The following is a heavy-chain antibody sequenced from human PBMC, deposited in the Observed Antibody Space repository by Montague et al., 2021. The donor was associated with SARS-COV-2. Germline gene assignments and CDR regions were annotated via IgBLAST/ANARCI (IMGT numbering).Heavy chain of an antibody. V-gene: IGHV4-61*09. Sequence: TLSLTCTVSGGSVSSESHNWSWIRQPAGKGLEWIGQLATSGSTNYNLSLKSRATISIDTSKCQFSLTLASVTAADTAMYYCGTLTVGGSGRGSWGQGTLVTVSS. CDR1: GGSVSSESHN. CDR2: LATSGST. D-gene: IGHD3-10*01. J-gene: IGHJ5*02. CDR3: GTLTVGGSGRGS.